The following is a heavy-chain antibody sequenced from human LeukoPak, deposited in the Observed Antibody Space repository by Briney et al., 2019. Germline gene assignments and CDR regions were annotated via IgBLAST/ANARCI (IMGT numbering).Heavy chain of an antibody. J-gene: IGHJ4*02. CDR2: INPNSGGT. CDR3: ARLVVTSNSDYFDY. CDR1: GYTFTDYY. D-gene: IGHD2-21*02. V-gene: IGHV1-2*02. Sequence: ASVKVPCKASGYTFTDYYMHWVRQAPGQGLEWMGWINPNSGGTGYAQKFQGRVTVTRDTSITTAYMELSRLRSDDTAVYYCARLVVTSNSDYFDYWGQGALVTVSS.